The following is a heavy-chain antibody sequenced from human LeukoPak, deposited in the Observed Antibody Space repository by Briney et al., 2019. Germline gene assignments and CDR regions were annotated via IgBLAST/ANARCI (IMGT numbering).Heavy chain of an antibody. J-gene: IGHJ4*02. CDR3: ARDSCGGDCCLDY. CDR1: GGTFSSYA. V-gene: IGHV1-69*05. Sequence: SVKVSCKASGGTFSSYAISWVRQAPGQGLEWMGGIIPIFGTANYAQKFQGRVTITTDESTSTAYMELSSLRSEDTAVYYCARDSCGGDCCLDYWAREPWSPSPQ. CDR2: IIPIFGTA. D-gene: IGHD2-21*02.